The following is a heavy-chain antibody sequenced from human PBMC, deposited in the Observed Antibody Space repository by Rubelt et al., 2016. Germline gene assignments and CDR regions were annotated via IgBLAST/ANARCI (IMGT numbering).Heavy chain of an antibody. V-gene: IGHV4-39*03. D-gene: IGHD4-23*01. J-gene: IGHJ4*02. CDR2: IYYSGST. CDR3: SRNVGDYGGSSDY. CDR1: GGSISSSSYY. Sequence: QVQLQESGPGLVKSSETLSLTCTVSGGSISSSSYYWGWIRQPPGKGLEWIGSIYYSGSTYYNPSLKSRVTISVDTSEKRISVMVESGTAGDTAVYYWSRNVGDYGGSSDYWGQGTLVTVSS.